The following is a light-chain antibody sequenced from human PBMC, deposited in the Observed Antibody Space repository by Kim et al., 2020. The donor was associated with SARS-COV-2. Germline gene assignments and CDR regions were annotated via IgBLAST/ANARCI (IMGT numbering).Light chain of an antibody. CDR3: QVWDTASDDCV. Sequence: SYELTQPPSVSVAPGQTARITCGGDNIGGYSVHWYQQKPGQAPVLVIHYDSDRPSGIPERFSGSKAASTATLTISRVEAGDEADYYCQVWDTASDDCVFGAGTKVTVL. CDR2: YDS. V-gene: IGLV3-21*04. CDR1: NIGGYS. J-gene: IGLJ1*01.